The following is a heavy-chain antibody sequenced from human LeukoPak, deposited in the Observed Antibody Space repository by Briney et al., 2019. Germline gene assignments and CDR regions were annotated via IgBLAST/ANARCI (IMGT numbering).Heavy chain of an antibody. CDR3: AREVVRGYGMDV. CDR1: GVSLSGDG. CDR2: IWSAGTNE. D-gene: IGHD3-10*02. Sequence: GGSLRLSCEASGVSLSGDGMHWVRQAPGKGLEWGALIWSAGTNEFYADAVKGRFTISRDNSKNIVHLHMHSLRGDDTALYYCAREVVRGYGMDVWGQGTTVTVSS. V-gene: IGHV3-33*01. J-gene: IGHJ6*02.